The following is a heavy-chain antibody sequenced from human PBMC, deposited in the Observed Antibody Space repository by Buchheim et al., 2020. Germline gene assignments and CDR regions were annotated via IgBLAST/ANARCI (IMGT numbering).Heavy chain of an antibody. CDR3: AREAGGDWAYYFDY. V-gene: IGHV3-53*02. CDR2: IYSGGST. D-gene: IGHD2-21*02. Sequence: EVQLVETGGGLIQPGGSLRLSCAASGFTVSSNYMSWVRQAPGKGLEWVSVIYSGGSTYYADSVKGRFTTSRDNSKNTLYLPMNSLRAEDTAVYYCAREAGGDWAYYFDYWGQGTL. J-gene: IGHJ4*02. CDR1: GFTVSSNY.